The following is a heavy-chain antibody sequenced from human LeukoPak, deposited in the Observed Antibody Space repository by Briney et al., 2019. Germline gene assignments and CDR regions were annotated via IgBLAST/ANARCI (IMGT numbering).Heavy chain of an antibody. CDR3: ARGGFCGSTSCYLFDY. J-gene: IGHJ4*02. V-gene: IGHV1-2*02. CDR1: GYTFTDYC. D-gene: IGHD2-2*01. Sequence: ASVKVSCKASGYTFTDYCMHWVRQAPGQGLEWMGWINPNSGGTDYAQKFQGRVTMTRDTSISTAYMELSRLRSDDTAVYYCARGGFCGSTSCYLFDYWGQGTLVTVSS. CDR2: INPNSGGT.